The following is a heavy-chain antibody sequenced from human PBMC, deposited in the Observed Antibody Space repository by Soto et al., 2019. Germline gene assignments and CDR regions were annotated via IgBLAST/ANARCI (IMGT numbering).Heavy chain of an antibody. CDR3: ARVDMVYYYYGMDV. CDR1: GGSISSGDCY. V-gene: IGHV4-30-4*01. D-gene: IGHD5-12*01. Sequence: PSETLSLTCTVSGGSISSGDCYWSWIRQPPGKGLEWIGYIYYSGSTYYNPSLKSRVTISVDTSKNQFSLKLSSVTAADTAVYYCARVDMVYYYYGMDVWGQGTTVTVSS. J-gene: IGHJ6*02. CDR2: IYYSGST.